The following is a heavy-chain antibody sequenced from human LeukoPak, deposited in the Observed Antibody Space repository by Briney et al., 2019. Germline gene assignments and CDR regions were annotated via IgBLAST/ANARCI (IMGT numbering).Heavy chain of an antibody. Sequence: GRSLRLSCSASGFTFSNCAMHWVRQAPGMGPEWVAVISYDGSYKYYADFVKGRFTVSRDNSKSTLYLQMNSLRGDDTAVFYCARETDSGDYVIGRIGVGPGDFWGQGTLVTVSS. V-gene: IGHV3-30*04. J-gene: IGHJ4*02. CDR3: ARETDSGDYVIGRIGVGPGDF. D-gene: IGHD4-17*01. CDR2: ISYDGSYK. CDR1: GFTFSNCA.